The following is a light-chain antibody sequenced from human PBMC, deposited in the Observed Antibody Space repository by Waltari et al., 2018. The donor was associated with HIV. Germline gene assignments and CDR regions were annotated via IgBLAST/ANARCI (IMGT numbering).Light chain of an antibody. J-gene: IGLJ2*01. CDR3: AAWDDRMKDMI. V-gene: IGLV1-36*01. CDR1: ASSIGRNA. Sequence: QSVLTQPPSVSAAPRQRVTISCSGGASSIGRNAVNWYQQVPGRPPQLLVIFDDLKPAWVSDRFSASKSGSSASLAITGVQSEEEAEDYCAAWDDRMKDMIFGGGTKLTVL. CDR2: FDD.